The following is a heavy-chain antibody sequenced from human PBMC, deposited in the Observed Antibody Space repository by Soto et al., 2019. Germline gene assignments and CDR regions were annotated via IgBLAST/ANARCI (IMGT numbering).Heavy chain of an antibody. CDR2: IYYSGST. CDR3: ARTVAVLNYYGMDV. J-gene: IGHJ6*02. D-gene: IGHD6-19*01. CDR1: GGSISSYY. Sequence: TSETLSLTCTVSGGSISSYYWSWIRQPPGKGLEWIGYIYYSGSTNYNPSLKSRVTISVDTSKNQFSLKLSSVTAADTSVYYCARTVAVLNYYGMDVWGQGTTVTVSS. V-gene: IGHV4-59*01.